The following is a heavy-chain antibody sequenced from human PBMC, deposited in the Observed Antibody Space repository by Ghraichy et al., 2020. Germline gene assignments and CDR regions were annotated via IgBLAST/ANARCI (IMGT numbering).Heavy chain of an antibody. Sequence: GGSLRLSCAASGFTFSSYWMSWVRQAPGKGLEWVANIKQDGSEKYYVDSVKGRFTISRDNAKNSLYLQMNSLRAEDTAVYYCARDKREYYYDSSGYYAYWGQGTLVTVSS. CDR1: GFTFSSYW. V-gene: IGHV3-7*01. D-gene: IGHD3-22*01. CDR2: IKQDGSEK. CDR3: ARDKREYYYDSSGYYAY. J-gene: IGHJ4*02.